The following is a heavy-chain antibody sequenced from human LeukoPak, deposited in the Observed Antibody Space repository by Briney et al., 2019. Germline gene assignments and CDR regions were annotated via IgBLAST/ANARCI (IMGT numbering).Heavy chain of an antibody. CDR2: ISSSSSYI. D-gene: IGHD3-9*01. CDR1: GFTFGSYS. Sequence: GGSLRLSCAASGFTFGSYSMNWVRQAPGKGLEWVSSISSSSSYIYYADSVKGRFTISRDNAKNSLYLQMNSLRAEDTAVYYCARDFAYYDILTGYSVNWFDPWGQGTLVTVSS. V-gene: IGHV3-21*01. J-gene: IGHJ5*02. CDR3: ARDFAYYDILTGYSVNWFDP.